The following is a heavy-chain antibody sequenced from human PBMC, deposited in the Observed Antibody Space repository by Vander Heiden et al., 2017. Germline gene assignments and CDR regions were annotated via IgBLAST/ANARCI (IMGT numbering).Heavy chain of an antibody. CDR3: ARDIFRTPDPISWFDS. V-gene: IGHV3-9*01. CDR1: GFNFDDYA. J-gene: IGHJ5*01. Sequence: EVQLVESGGGLVQPGTSLRLSCVTSGFNFDDYAMHWVRQAPGKGLEWVSGISWDSEIIHYADSVKGRFVISRDNSKKSLHLQMNSLTPEDTAFYYCARDIFRTPDPISWFDSWGQGTLVTASS. CDR2: ISWDSEII. D-gene: IGHD2-15*01.